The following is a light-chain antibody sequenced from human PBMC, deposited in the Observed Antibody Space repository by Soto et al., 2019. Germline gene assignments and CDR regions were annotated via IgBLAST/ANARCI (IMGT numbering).Light chain of an antibody. Sequence: EILMTQSPATLSVSPGERATLAFRASQSVSNYLAWYQQKPGQAPRVLIYDASNRDTGIPARFSGSGSGTDFTLTISSLEPEDFAIYYCQHRDSWPLTFGGGTKVDIK. CDR1: QSVSNY. CDR2: DAS. V-gene: IGKV3-11*01. J-gene: IGKJ4*01. CDR3: QHRDSWPLT.